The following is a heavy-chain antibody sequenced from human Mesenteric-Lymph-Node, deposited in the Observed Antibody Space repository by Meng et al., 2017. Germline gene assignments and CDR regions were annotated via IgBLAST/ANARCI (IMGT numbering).Heavy chain of an antibody. D-gene: IGHD3-10*01. V-gene: IGHV4-31*03. CDR1: GGSISSGGYY. CDR2: IYYSGST. Sequence: QAPLQESGPGLWKPPQTLSLTCTVSGGSISSGGYYWSWIRQHPGKGLEWIGYIYYSGSTYSHPSLKSRVTISVDTSKNQFSLKLSSVTAADTAVYYCARVYYYGSGDWYFDLWGRGTLVTVSS. CDR3: ARVYYYGSGDWYFDL. J-gene: IGHJ2*01.